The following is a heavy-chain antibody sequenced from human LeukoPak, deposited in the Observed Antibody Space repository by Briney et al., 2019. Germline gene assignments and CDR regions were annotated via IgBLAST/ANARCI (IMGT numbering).Heavy chain of an antibody. D-gene: IGHD3-22*01. V-gene: IGHV5-51*01. Sequence: GESLKISCKGSGHSFNSYWIGWVRQVPGKGLEWMGIIYPGDSDTRYSPSFQGQVTISVDKSISTASLQWSSLKASDTAIYYCARGPLGGGYIGWFGPWGQGTQVTVSS. CDR1: GHSFNSYW. J-gene: IGHJ5*02. CDR2: IYPGDSDT. CDR3: ARGPLGGGYIGWFGP.